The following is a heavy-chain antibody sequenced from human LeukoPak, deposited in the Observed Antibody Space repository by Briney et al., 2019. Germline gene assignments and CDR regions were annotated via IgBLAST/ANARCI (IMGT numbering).Heavy chain of an antibody. J-gene: IGHJ4*02. Sequence: SETLSLTCAVYGGSFSGYYWSWIRQPPGKGLEWIGEINHSGSTNYNPSLKSRVTISVDTSKNQFSLKLSSVTAADTAVYYCARARGYSYGSPFDYWGQGTLVTVSS. CDR3: ARARGYSYGSPFDY. CDR2: INHSGST. V-gene: IGHV4-34*01. CDR1: GGSFSGYY. D-gene: IGHD5-18*01.